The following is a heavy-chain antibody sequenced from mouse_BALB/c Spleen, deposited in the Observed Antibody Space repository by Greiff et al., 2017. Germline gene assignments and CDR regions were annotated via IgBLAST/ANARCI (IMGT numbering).Heavy chain of an antibody. CDR2: IYPYNGDT. J-gene: IGHJ3*01. CDR3: GSGDYDAWFAY. Sequence: VQLQQSGPELVKPGASVKISCKASGYSFTGYFMNWVKQSHGQSLEWIGRIYPYNGDTYYNQKFKGKATLTVDKSSSTAHMELLSLTSEDSAVFYCGSGDYDAWFAYWGQGTLVTVSA. D-gene: IGHD2-4*01. V-gene: IGHV1-37*01. CDR1: GYSFTGYF.